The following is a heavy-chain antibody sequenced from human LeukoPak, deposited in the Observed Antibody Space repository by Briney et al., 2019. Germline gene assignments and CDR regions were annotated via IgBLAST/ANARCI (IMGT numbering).Heavy chain of an antibody. Sequence: GGSLRLSCVASGFTVSSNYMSWVRQAPGKGLEWVSVIYTGGTPYYADSVKGRFTISRDISKNTVYLQMNSLRVEDTAVYFCARGAATGPTLGLDYWGQGTLVTVSS. CDR3: ARGAATGPTLGLDY. CDR2: IYTGGTP. D-gene: IGHD6-13*01. CDR1: GFTVSSNY. V-gene: IGHV3-53*01. J-gene: IGHJ4*02.